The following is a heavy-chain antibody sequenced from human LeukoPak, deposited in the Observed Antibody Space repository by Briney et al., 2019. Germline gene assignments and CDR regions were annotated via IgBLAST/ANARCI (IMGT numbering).Heavy chain of an antibody. D-gene: IGHD1-26*01. CDR2: IYYSGST. CDR3: ASTSPIDAFDI. CDR1: GGSISRGSYY. V-gene: IGHV4-39*01. J-gene: IGHJ3*02. Sequence: SETLSLTCTVSGGSISRGSYYWGWIRQPPGKGLEWIGSIYYSGSTYYNPSLKSRVTISVDTSKNQFSLKLSSVTAADTAVYYCASTSPIDAFDIWGQGTMVTVSS.